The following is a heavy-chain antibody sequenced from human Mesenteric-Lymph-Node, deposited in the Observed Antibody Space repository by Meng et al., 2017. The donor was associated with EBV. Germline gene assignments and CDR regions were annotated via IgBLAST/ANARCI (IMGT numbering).Heavy chain of an antibody. CDR1: GYTFTSYY. CDR3: ARDWDYDSSGGWFDP. V-gene: IGHV1-46*01. J-gene: IGHJ5*02. D-gene: IGHD3-22*01. CDR2: ISPGGGST. Sequence: AHLEQSGAEVKKPGASVKVSCKTSGYTFTSYYMHWIRKAPGQGLEWMGHISPGGGSTYYAGKFQGRISMTADTSTNTVYMELRSLRSEDTAVYYCARDWDYDSSGGWFDPWGQGTLVTVSS.